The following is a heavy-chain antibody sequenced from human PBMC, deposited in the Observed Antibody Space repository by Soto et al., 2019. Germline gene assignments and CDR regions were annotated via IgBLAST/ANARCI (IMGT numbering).Heavy chain of an antibody. CDR1: GFTFSSYE. J-gene: IGHJ3*02. CDR3: AREPSSGSYYALYAFDI. Sequence: GGSLRLSCAASGFTFSSYEMNWVRQAPGKGLEWVSYISSSGSTIYYADSVKGRFTISRDNAKNSLYLQMNSLRAEDTAVYYCAREPSSGSYYALYAFDIWGQGTMVTVSS. V-gene: IGHV3-48*03. CDR2: ISSSGSTI. D-gene: IGHD1-26*01.